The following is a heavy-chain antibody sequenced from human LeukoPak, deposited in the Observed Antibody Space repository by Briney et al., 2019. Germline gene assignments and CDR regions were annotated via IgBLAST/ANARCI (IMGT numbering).Heavy chain of an antibody. V-gene: IGHV3-23*01. Sequence: PGGSLRLSCAASGFSFNTYAMSWVRQAPGKGLEWVSGISGSGGSTYYADSVKGRFTISRDNSKNTLYLQMNSLRAEDTAVYYCAKGRCSGGSCYGRGFDYWGQGTLVTASS. CDR3: AKGRCSGGSCYGRGFDY. CDR2: ISGSGGST. CDR1: GFSFNTYA. J-gene: IGHJ4*02. D-gene: IGHD2-15*01.